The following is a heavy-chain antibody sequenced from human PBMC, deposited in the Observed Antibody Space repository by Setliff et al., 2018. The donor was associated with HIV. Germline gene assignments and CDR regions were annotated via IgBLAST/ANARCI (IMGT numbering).Heavy chain of an antibody. CDR3: ARRGWNGYKSFED. J-gene: IGHJ4*02. D-gene: IGHD1-1*01. CDR2: INHSGST. Sequence: SETLSLTCTVSSGSISSHHYWTWIRQPPGKGLEWIGEINHSGSTNCNPSLQSRVTISVDTSKKQVSLNVRSVTAADTAVYYCARRGWNGYKSFEDWGQGTQVTVSS. V-gene: IGHV4-59*11. CDR1: SGSISSHHY.